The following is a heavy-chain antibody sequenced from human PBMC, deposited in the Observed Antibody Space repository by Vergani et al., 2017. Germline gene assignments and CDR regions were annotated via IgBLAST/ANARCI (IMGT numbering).Heavy chain of an antibody. D-gene: IGHD2-15*01. CDR2: IYPGDSDT. J-gene: IGHJ6*02. V-gene: IGHV5-51*01. Sequence: EVQLVQSGAEVKKPGESLKISCKGSGYSFTSYWIGWVRQMPGKGLEWMGIIYPGDSDTRYSPSFQGQVTSSADKSISTAYLQWSSLKASDTDMYYCARCGXIGYCSGGSCYGSGYYYGMDVWGQGTTVTVSS. CDR1: GYSFTSYW. CDR3: ARCGXIGYCSGGSCYGSGYYYGMDV.